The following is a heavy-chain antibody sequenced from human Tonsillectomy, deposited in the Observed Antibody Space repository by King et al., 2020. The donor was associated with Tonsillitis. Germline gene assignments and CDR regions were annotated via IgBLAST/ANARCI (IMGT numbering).Heavy chain of an antibody. CDR1: VFTFSNYA. D-gene: IGHD6-19*01. Sequence: VQLVESGGGLVQPGGSLRLACAASVFTFSNYAMSWVRQAPGKGLEWVSTVSGSGSNTYYADSVKGRFTISRDNPKNTQYLQMNSLRAADTAVYYCAKGGEAVAVWFDPWGQGTLVTVSS. CDR3: AKGGEAVAVWFDP. CDR2: VSGSGSNT. J-gene: IGHJ5*02. V-gene: IGHV3-23*04.